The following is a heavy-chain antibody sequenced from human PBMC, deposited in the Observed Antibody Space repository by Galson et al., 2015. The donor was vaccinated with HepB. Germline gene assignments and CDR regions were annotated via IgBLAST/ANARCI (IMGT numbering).Heavy chain of an antibody. CDR1: GFTFSSYA. J-gene: IGHJ6*02. CDR2: ISYDGSNK. Sequence: SLRLSCAASGFTFSSYAMHWVRQAPGKGLEWVAVISYDGSNKYYADSVKGRFTISRDNSKNTLYLQMNSLRAEDTAVYYCARPPDVDTAMGGYYYYGMDVWGQGTTVTVSS. D-gene: IGHD5-18*01. CDR3: ARPPDVDTAMGGYYYYGMDV. V-gene: IGHV3-30-3*01.